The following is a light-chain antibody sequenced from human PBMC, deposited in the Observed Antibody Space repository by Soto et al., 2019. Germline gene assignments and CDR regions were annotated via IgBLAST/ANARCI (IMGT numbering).Light chain of an antibody. V-gene: IGLV1-44*01. J-gene: IGLJ1*01. CDR2: TND. CDR3: ATWDDSLSGHV. Sequence: QSVLTQPPSASGTPGQRVTISCSGSSSNVGSNPVNWYRQQLPGTAPKLLIHTNDQRPSGVPDRFSGSKSGTSASLAISGLQSEDEADYYCATWDDSLSGHVVGTGTKVTVL. CDR1: SSNVGSNP.